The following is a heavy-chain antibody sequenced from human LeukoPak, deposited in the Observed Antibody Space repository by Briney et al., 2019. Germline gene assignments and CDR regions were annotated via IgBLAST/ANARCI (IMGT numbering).Heavy chain of an antibody. CDR2: INQDGSVK. D-gene: IGHD6-13*01. Sequence: GGSLRLSCAASTFTFSSYWMSWVRQAPGEGLEFVANINQDGSVKNYVGSVKGRFTISRDNAKNSLYLQMNSPRADDTAVYYCARDPGSSSFDYWGQGTLVTVSS. V-gene: IGHV3-7*01. CDR3: ARDPGSSSFDY. J-gene: IGHJ4*02. CDR1: TFTFSSYW.